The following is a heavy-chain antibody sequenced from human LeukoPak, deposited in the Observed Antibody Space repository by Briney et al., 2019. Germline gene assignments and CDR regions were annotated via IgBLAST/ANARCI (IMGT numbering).Heavy chain of an antibody. V-gene: IGHV1-69*04. CDR1: GGTFSSYA. J-gene: IGHJ4*02. D-gene: IGHD3-9*01. Sequence: SVKVSCKASGGTFSSYAISWVRQAPGQGLEWMGRIIPILGIPNYAQKLQGRVTMTTDTSTSTAYMELRSLRSDDTAVYYCARDRYYDILTGYPIDYWGQGTLVTVSS. CDR2: IIPILGIP. CDR3: ARDRYYDILTGYPIDY.